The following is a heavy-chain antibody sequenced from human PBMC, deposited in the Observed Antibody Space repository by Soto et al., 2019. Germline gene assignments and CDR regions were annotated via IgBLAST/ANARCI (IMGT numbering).Heavy chain of an antibody. Sequence: LSCAASGFTFSNSWMRWVHQAPGKGLEWVAIIKQDGSDKYYVDFVKGRFTISRDNAKNSLYLQMNSLRTEDAAVYYCARNRDYAFDYWGQGTLVTVSS. V-gene: IGHV3-7*01. J-gene: IGHJ4*02. CDR2: IKQDGSDK. D-gene: IGHD4-17*01. CDR3: ARNRDYAFDY. CDR1: GFTFSNSW.